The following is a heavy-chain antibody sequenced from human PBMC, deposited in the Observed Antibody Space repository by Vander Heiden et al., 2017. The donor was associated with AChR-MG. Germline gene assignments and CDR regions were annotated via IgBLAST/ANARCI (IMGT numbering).Heavy chain of an antibody. Sequence: QVQLQESGPGLVKPSETLSLTCAVSGYSISSGYYWGWIRQPPGKGLEWIGSIYHSGSTSYNPSLKSRVTISVDTSKNQFSLKLSSVTAADTAVYYCARDHSSGWSFGYWGQGTLVTVSS. J-gene: IGHJ4*02. CDR3: ARDHSSGWSFGY. CDR2: IYHSGST. V-gene: IGHV4-38-2*02. CDR1: GYSISSGYY. D-gene: IGHD6-19*01.